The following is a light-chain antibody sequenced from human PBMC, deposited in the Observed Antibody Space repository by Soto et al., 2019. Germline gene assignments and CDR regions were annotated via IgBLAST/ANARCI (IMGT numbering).Light chain of an antibody. J-gene: IGKJ1*01. CDR1: QSISSW. CDR2: KAS. V-gene: IGKV1-5*03. Sequence: DIQMTQPPSTLSASVGDRVTITCLASQSISSWLAWYQQKPGKAPKLLIYKASSLESGVPSRFSGSGSGTEFTHTISSLQPDDFATCYCQQYNSYPWTFGQGTKVEIK. CDR3: QQYNSYPWT.